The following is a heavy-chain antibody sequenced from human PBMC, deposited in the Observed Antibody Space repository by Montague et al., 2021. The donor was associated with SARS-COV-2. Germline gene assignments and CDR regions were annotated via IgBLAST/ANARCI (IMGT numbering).Heavy chain of an antibody. J-gene: IGHJ4*02. Sequence: SETLSLTCAVSGGSFNGYYWGWIRQPPGKGLEWVGEINHRGSPTYNPSLKSRVTISADTSKNQFSLRLTSVTAADTATYFCARGKEDFFVTVVVVTAASYYFDSWGQGTLVTVSS. V-gene: IGHV4-34*01. CDR2: INHRGSP. CDR1: GGSFNGYY. CDR3: ARGKEDFFVTVVVVTAASYYFDS. D-gene: IGHD3-22*01.